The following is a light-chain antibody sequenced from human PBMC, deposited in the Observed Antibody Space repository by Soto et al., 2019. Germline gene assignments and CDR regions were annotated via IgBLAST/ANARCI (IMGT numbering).Light chain of an antibody. J-gene: IGKJ4*01. V-gene: IGKV3-15*01. CDR2: GAS. Sequence: EIVMTQSPATLSASPGERATLSCRASRSVSSNLAWYQQKPGQAPRLLIYGASTRATGIPARFSGSGSGTEFTLTISSLQSEDFAVYYCQQYNNWPPLTFGGGTKVEIK. CDR1: RSVSSN. CDR3: QQYNNWPPLT.